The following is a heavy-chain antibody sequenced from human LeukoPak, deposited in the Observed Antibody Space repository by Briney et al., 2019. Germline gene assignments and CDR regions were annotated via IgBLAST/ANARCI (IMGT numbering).Heavy chain of an antibody. CDR2: ISSDGDYI. Sequence: GGSLRLSCAASGFTFNSYSLSWVRQAPGKGLEWVSSISSDGDYIYYADSLKGRFTISRDNAKNSLYLQMNSLRVEDTAVYYCVKNDGWFHLAQWGQGTLVTVSS. CDR1: GFTFNSYS. D-gene: IGHD6-19*01. V-gene: IGHV3-21*04. CDR3: VKNDGWFHLAQ. J-gene: IGHJ4*02.